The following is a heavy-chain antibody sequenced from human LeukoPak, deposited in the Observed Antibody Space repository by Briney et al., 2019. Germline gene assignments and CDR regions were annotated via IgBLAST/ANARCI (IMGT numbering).Heavy chain of an antibody. V-gene: IGHV3-7*01. D-gene: IGHD1-26*01. CDR3: ARYGGSYLDY. CDR2: IHQDGSQG. Sequence: PGGSLRLSCAASGFTFTSHWMAWVRQAPGKGLEWVANIHQDGSQGYYVDSVKGRFTLSRDNARNSLYLQMNSLRAEDTAVYYCARYGGSYLDYWGQGTLVTVSS. J-gene: IGHJ4*02. CDR1: GFTFTSHW.